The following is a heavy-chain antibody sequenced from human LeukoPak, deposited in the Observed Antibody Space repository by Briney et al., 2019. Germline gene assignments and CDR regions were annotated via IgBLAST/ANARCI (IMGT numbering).Heavy chain of an antibody. CDR2: INPSGGST. Sequence: ASVKVSCKASGYTFTSYYMHWVRQAPGQGLEWMGIINPSGGSTSYAQKFQGRLIMTRDTSTSTVYMELSSLRSEDTAVYYCARDDSGYSYGYLSFDYWGQGTLVTVSS. CDR3: ARDDSGYSYGYLSFDY. J-gene: IGHJ4*02. V-gene: IGHV1-46*01. D-gene: IGHD5-18*01. CDR1: GYTFTSYY.